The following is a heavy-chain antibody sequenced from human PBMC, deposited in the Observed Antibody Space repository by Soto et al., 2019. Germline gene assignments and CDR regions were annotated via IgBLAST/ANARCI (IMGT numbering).Heavy chain of an antibody. D-gene: IGHD3-3*01. V-gene: IGHV1-2*04. Sequence: QVQLVQSGAEVKKPGASVKVSCKASGYPFTGYYMPWVRLAPGPGLAWMAWINPNSGGTNYAQTVQGWGTRTRDTSISTADRELSRLRADDTAVYYGARGGGVGVVNPHYYYYMDVWGKGTTVTVSS. CDR2: INPNSGGT. CDR3: ARGGGVGVVNPHYYYYMDV. CDR1: GYPFTGYY. J-gene: IGHJ6*03.